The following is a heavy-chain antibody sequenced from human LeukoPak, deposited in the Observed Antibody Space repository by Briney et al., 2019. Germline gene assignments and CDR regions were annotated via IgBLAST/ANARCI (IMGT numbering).Heavy chain of an antibody. V-gene: IGHV4-59*01. CDR1: GSSISSYY. CDR3: ARVAVAGTWAFDI. D-gene: IGHD6-19*01. Sequence: SETLSLTCTVSGSSISSYYWSWIRQPPGKGLEWIGYIYYSGSTNYNPSLKSRVTISVDTSKNQFSLKLSSVTAADTAVYYCARVAVAGTWAFDIWGQGTMVTVSS. J-gene: IGHJ3*02. CDR2: IYYSGST.